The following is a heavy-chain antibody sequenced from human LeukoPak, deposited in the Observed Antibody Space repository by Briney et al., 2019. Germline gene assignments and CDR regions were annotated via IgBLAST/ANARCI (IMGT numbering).Heavy chain of an antibody. J-gene: IGHJ4*02. CDR3: ASLPRGGTYLGGFDY. CDR2: IYYSGST. Sequence: SETLSLTCTVSGGSISSSSYYWGWIRQPPGKGLEWIGSIYYSGSTYYNPSLKSRVTISVDTSKNQFSLKLSSVTAADTAVYYCASLPRGGTYLGGFDYWGQGTLVTVSS. D-gene: IGHD1-26*01. CDR1: GGSISSSSYY. V-gene: IGHV4-39*01.